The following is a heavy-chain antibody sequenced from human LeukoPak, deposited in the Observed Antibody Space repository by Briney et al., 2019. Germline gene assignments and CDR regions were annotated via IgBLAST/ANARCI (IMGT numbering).Heavy chain of an antibody. CDR1: GYTFTSYG. CDR2: ISAYNGNT. J-gene: IGHJ3*02. Sequence: GASVKVSCKASGYTFTSYGISWARQAPGQGLEWMGWISAYNGNTNYAQKLQGRVTMTTDTSTSTAYMELRSLRSDDTAVYYCARVQWGSSGLDAFDIWGQGTMVTVSS. D-gene: IGHD6-19*01. CDR3: ARVQWGSSGLDAFDI. V-gene: IGHV1-18*01.